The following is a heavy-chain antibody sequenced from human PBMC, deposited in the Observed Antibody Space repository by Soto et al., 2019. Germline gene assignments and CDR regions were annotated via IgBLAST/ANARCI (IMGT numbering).Heavy chain of an antibody. CDR3: ARGRDY. CDR2: INQSGST. CDR1: CGSFSNYY. J-gene: IGHJ4*02. V-gene: IGHV4-34*01. Sequence: QVQLQQWGAGLLKPSETLSLTCAVYCGSFSNYYWSWIRQPPGKGLKWSGEINQSGSTNHNPSLKSRVTISVDTSKNQCSLKLSSVTAADTAVYYCARGRDYWGQGTLVTVSS.